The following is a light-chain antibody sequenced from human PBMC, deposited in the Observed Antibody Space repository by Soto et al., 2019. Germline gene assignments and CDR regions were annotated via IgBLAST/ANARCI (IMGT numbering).Light chain of an antibody. CDR3: QKYNSPPRT. CDR2: AAS. Sequence: DIQLTQSPSFLSASVGDTVTITCRASQGISRYLAWYQQKPGELHKLVIYAASILQTGVPPRFSVSGSGTDFSLTISSLQPEDVATYFCQKYNSPPRTFGQGTKVDIK. V-gene: IGKV1-27*01. J-gene: IGKJ1*01. CDR1: QGISRY.